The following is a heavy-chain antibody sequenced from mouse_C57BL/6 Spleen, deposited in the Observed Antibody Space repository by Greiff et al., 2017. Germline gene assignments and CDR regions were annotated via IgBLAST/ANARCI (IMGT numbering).Heavy chain of an antibody. J-gene: IGHJ4*01. CDR3: AKNYYYEGYAMDY. CDR2: IWRGGST. D-gene: IGHD1-1*01. Sequence: VQGVESGPGLVQPSQSLSITCTVSGFSLTSYGVHWVRQSPGTGLEWLGVIWRGGSTDYNAAFMSRLSITKDNSKSQVFFKMNSLQADDTAIYYCAKNYYYEGYAMDYWGQGTSVTVSS. V-gene: IGHV2-5*01. CDR1: GFSLTSYG.